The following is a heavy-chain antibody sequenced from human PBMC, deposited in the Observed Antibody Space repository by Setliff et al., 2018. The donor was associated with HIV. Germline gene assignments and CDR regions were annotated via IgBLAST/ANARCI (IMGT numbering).Heavy chain of an antibody. CDR2: MNSKGES. Sequence: SETLSLTCTVSGGSIRVDNYFWGWIRQPPGKGLEWIGIMNSKGESFYNASFTNGVLISIDTSKNRFSLTMASVTAADTAIYYCARHRQISDWFDPWGQGILVTVS. CDR3: ARHRQISDWFDP. V-gene: IGHV4-39*01. CDR1: GGSIRVDNYF. D-gene: IGHD3-10*01. J-gene: IGHJ5*02.